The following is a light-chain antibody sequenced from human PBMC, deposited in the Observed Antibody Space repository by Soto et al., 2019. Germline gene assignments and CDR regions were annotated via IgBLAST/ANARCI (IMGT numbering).Light chain of an antibody. CDR1: QSISSW. V-gene: IGKV1-5*01. CDR3: QHYNSYSEA. Sequence: DIQMTQSPSTLSASVGDRVTLTCRASQSISSWLVWYQQKPGQAPKLLIYDASRLESGVPSRFSGSGSGTEFTLTISSLQPDDFATYYCQHYNSYSEAFGQGTKVDI. CDR2: DAS. J-gene: IGKJ1*01.